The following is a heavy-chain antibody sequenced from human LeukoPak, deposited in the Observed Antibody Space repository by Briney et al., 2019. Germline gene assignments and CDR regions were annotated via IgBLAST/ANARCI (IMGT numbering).Heavy chain of an antibody. D-gene: IGHD5-18*01. CDR1: GFTFSTYW. Sequence: QAGGSLRLSCAASGFTFSTYWMSWVRQAPGKGLEWVANIKDDGSEKYFVDSVKGRFTTSRDNARNSLYLQMNSLRAEDTAVYYCARVLGYGWFDPWGQGTLVTVSS. CDR2: IKDDGSEK. J-gene: IGHJ5*02. CDR3: ARVLGYGWFDP. V-gene: IGHV3-7*01.